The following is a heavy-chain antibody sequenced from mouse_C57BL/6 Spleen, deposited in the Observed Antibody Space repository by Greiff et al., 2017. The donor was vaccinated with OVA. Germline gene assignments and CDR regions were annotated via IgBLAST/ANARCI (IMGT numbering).Heavy chain of an antibody. J-gene: IGHJ3*01. CDR1: GFNIKDYY. CDR3: ASPYDYDVGFAY. CDR2: IDPEDGET. V-gene: IGHV14-2*01. Sequence: EVQLQQSGAELVKPGASVKLSCTASGFNIKDYYMHWVKQRTEQGLEWIGRIDPEDGETKYAPKFPGKATITADTSSNTAYLQLSSLTSEDTAVYYCASPYDYDVGFAYWGQGTLVTVSA. D-gene: IGHD2-4*01.